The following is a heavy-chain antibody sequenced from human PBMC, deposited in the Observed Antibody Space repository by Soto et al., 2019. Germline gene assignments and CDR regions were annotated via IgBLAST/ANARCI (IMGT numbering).Heavy chain of an antibody. CDR2: IIPIFGTA. J-gene: IGHJ3*02. CDR3: GALIVGGIDAFDI. D-gene: IGHD3-22*01. Sequence: QMQLVQSGAEVKKPGSSLKVSCKASVGTFSSYAISWVRQAPGQGLEWMGGIIPIFGTANYAQKFQGRVTITADESTSTAYMELSSLRYEDTAVYYCGALIVGGIDAFDIWVQGTMVTVSS. V-gene: IGHV1-69*01. CDR1: VGTFSSYA.